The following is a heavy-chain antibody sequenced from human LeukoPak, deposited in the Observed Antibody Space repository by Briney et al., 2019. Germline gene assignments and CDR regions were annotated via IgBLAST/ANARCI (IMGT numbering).Heavy chain of an antibody. V-gene: IGHV4-61*02. D-gene: IGHD2-21*02. CDR1: GGSISSGSYY. J-gene: IGHJ3*02. CDR3: ARACGGDCRRGAFDI. Sequence: SETLSLTCTVSGGSISSGSYYWSWIRQPAGKGLEWIGRIYTSGSTNYNPSLKSRVTISVDTSKNQFSLKLSSVTAADTAVYYCARACGGDCRRGAFDIWGQGTMVTVSS. CDR2: IYTSGST.